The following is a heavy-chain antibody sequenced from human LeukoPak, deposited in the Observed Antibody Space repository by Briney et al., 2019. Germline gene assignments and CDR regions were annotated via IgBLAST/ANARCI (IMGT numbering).Heavy chain of an antibody. Sequence: SETLSLTCTVSGGSITSYYWSWIRQPPAKGLEWIGYIYYSGSTNYSPSLKSRVTISVDTSKNQFSLKLSSVTAADTAVYYCARGSYSSGWYGAFDIWGQGTMVTVSS. CDR3: ARGSYSSGWYGAFDI. D-gene: IGHD6-19*01. V-gene: IGHV4-59*08. CDR1: GGSITSYY. J-gene: IGHJ3*02. CDR2: IYYSGST.